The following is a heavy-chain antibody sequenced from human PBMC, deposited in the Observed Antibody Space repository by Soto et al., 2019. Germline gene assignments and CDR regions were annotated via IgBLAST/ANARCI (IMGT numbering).Heavy chain of an antibody. CDR3: TTDGSALEWYY. Sequence: GGSLRLSCAASGFTFSDAWMNWVRQAPGKGLEWVGRIKSKTDGGTIDYAAHVRGRFTISRDDSKNTFYLQLNSLKTEDTAVYYCTTDGSALEWYYWGQGTLVTVSS. D-gene: IGHD3-3*01. V-gene: IGHV3-15*01. CDR2: IKSKTDGGTI. J-gene: IGHJ4*02. CDR1: GFTFSDAW.